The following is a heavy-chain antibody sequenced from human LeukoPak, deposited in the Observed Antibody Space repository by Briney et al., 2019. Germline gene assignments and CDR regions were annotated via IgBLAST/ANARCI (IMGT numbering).Heavy chain of an antibody. D-gene: IGHD3-10*01. CDR2: IVVGSGNT. J-gene: IGHJ4*02. CDR3: AAGDVNGSGSYSVPDFDY. Sequence: GTSVKVSCKASVFTFTSSAVQWVRQARGQRLEWIGWIVVGSGNTNYAQSFQEIVTITRDMSTSTAYMELSSLRSEDTAVYYCAAGDVNGSGSYSVPDFDYWGQGTLVTVSS. CDR1: VFTFTSSA. V-gene: IGHV1-58*01.